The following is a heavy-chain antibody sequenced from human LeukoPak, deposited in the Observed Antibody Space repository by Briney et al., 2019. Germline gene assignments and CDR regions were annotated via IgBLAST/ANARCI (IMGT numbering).Heavy chain of an antibody. CDR1: GYTFTSYY. CDR3: ARAQSSGWSRTFDY. V-gene: IGHV1-46*01. J-gene: IGHJ4*02. CDR2: INPSGGST. Sequence: ASVKVSCKASGYTFTSYYMHWVRQAPGQGLEWMGIINPSGGSTSYAQKFQGRVTITADESTSTAYMELSSLRSEDTAVYYCARAQSSGWSRTFDYWGQGTLVTVSS. D-gene: IGHD6-19*01.